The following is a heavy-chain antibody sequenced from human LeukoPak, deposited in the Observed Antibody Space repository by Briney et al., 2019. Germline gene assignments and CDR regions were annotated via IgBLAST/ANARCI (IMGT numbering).Heavy chain of an antibody. Sequence: PGGSLRLAWAASGFTFSSYSMSWVRHDPGKGLGWVSYISSSSTIYYADSVKGRFTISRDNAKNSLYLQMNSLRAEDTAVYYCARDPRAGSSWSSDDAFDIWGQGTMVTVSS. J-gene: IGHJ3*02. D-gene: IGHD6-13*01. CDR3: ARDPRAGSSWSSDDAFDI. CDR1: GFTFSSYS. V-gene: IGHV3-48*01. CDR2: ISSSSTI.